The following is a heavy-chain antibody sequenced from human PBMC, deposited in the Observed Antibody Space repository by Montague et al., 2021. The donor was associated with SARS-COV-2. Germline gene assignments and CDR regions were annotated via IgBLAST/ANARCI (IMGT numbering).Heavy chain of an antibody. J-gene: IGHJ4*02. CDR2: IYSGGSST. CDR3: AKQARITMIVGVYPDGIDY. D-gene: IGHD3-22*01. V-gene: IGHV3-23*03. CDR1: GFTFSSYA. Sequence: SLRLSWAASGFTFSSYAMSWVRQAPGKGLEWVSVIYSGGSSTYYADSVKGRFTISRDNSKNTLYLQMSSLRAEDTAVYYCAKQARITMIVGVYPDGIDYWGQGTLVTVSS.